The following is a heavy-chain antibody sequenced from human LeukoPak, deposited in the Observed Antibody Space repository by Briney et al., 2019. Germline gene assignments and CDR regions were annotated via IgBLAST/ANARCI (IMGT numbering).Heavy chain of an antibody. V-gene: IGHV4-59*08. J-gene: IGHJ2*01. CDR2: IYFSGST. D-gene: IGHD2-21*01. Sequence: PGGSLRLSCKASGFTFSDYCINWIRQAPGKGLEWIGYIYFSGSTNYNPSLKSRVTISGDTSKNQFSLKLSSVTAADTAVYYCARRNTGVIETRVWYFDLWGRGTLVTVSS. CDR3: ARRNTGVIETRVWYFDL. CDR1: GFTFSDYC.